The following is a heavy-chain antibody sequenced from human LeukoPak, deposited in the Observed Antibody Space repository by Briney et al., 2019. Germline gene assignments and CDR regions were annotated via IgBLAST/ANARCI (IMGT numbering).Heavy chain of an antibody. CDR3: ARRKYNWSSRSDAFDI. Sequence: SETLSLTCTVSGGSISSYYWSWIRQPPGKGLEWIGYIYYSGSTNYNPSLKSRVTISVDTSKNQFSLKLSSVTAADTAVYYCARRKYNWSSRSDAFDIWGQGTMVTVSS. V-gene: IGHV4-59*08. CDR1: GGSISSYY. CDR2: IYYSGST. J-gene: IGHJ3*02. D-gene: IGHD1-20*01.